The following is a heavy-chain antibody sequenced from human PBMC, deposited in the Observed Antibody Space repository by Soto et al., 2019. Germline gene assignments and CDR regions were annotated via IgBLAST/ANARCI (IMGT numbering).Heavy chain of an antibody. Sequence: GASVKVSCKASGYTFTSYGISWVRQAPGQGLEWMGWISAYNGNTNYAQKLQGRVTMTTDTSTSTAYMELRSLRSDDTAVYYCARLHIVVVPAAMFFGRFGYYYMDVWGKGTTVTVSS. CDR1: GYTFTSYG. CDR3: ARLHIVVVPAAMFFGRFGYYYMDV. J-gene: IGHJ6*03. V-gene: IGHV1-18*01. D-gene: IGHD2-2*01. CDR2: ISAYNGNT.